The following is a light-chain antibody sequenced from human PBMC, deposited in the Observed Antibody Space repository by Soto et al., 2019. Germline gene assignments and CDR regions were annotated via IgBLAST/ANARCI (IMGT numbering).Light chain of an antibody. CDR1: QIISSR. CDR2: DAY. CDR3: QQYNSYSLT. V-gene: IGKV1-5*01. Sequence: DIQMTQSPSILSASVGDRVTITCRASQIISSRLAWYQQKPGKAPKLLIYDAYNLESGVPSRFSGSGSGTEFTLTISCLQPDDFATYYCQQYNSYSLTFGGGTKVEIK. J-gene: IGKJ4*01.